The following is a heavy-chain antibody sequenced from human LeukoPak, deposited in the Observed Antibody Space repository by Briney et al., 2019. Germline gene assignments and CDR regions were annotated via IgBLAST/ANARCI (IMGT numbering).Heavy chain of an antibody. Sequence: GGSLRLSCAASGFTFSSYGMHWVRQAPGKGLEWVAFIRYDGSDKYYADSVKGRFIISRDNSKNTVYLQMNSLSAEDAAVYYCVKDDGWVQYANWGQGTLVTVSS. CDR3: VKDDGWVQYAN. CDR1: GFTFSSYG. D-gene: IGHD5-24*01. CDR2: IRYDGSDK. J-gene: IGHJ4*02. V-gene: IGHV3-30*02.